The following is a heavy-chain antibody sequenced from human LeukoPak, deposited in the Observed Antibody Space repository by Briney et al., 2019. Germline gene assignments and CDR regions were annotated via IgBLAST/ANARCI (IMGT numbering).Heavy chain of an antibody. CDR2: IYSGGST. V-gene: IGHV3-53*05. CDR3: EKDHTYSSGWYVSYYYYMDV. J-gene: IGHJ6*03. Sequence: GGSLRLSCAASGFTFSSNYMSWVRQAPGKGLEWVSVIYSGGSTYYADPVKGRFTISRENFKNTLYLKMNSLRAEDTAVYYCEKDHTYSSGWYVSYYYYMDVWGKGTTVTISS. D-gene: IGHD6-19*01. CDR1: GFTFSSNY.